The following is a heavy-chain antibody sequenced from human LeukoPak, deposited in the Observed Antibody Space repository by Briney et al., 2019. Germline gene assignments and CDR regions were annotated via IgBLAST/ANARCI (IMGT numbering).Heavy chain of an antibody. CDR2: INPSGGST. Sequence: ASVKVSCKASGYSFTSYFMHWVRQAPGQGLEWMGIINPSGGSTSYAQRFQGRVTMTRDMSTSTVYMELSSLRSEDTALYYCARDLSSSSRLYYYYMDVWGKGTTVTVSS. V-gene: IGHV1-46*01. CDR3: ARDLSSSSRLYYYYMDV. CDR1: GYSFTSYF. J-gene: IGHJ6*03. D-gene: IGHD6-13*01.